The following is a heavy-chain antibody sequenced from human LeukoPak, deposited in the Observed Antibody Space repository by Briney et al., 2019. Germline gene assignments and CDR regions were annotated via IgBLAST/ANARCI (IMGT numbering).Heavy chain of an antibody. D-gene: IGHD3-22*01. CDR1: GFTFSSYS. Sequence: PGGSLRLSCAASGFTFSSYSMNWVRQAPGKGLEWVSSISSSSSYIYYADSVKGRFTISRDNAKNSLYLQMNSLRAEDTAVYYCARDPGDSSGYSRDFDYWGQGTLVTVSS. V-gene: IGHV3-21*01. CDR3: ARDPGDSSGYSRDFDY. J-gene: IGHJ4*02. CDR2: ISSSSSYI.